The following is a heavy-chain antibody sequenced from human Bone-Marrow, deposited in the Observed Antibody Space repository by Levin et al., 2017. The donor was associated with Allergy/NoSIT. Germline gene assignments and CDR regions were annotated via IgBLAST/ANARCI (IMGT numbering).Heavy chain of an antibody. CDR3: ARAGYYDLLAGSPGDFDL. J-gene: IGHJ2*01. CDR2: INPNSGDT. CDR1: GYTFTDYY. V-gene: IGHV1-2*06. D-gene: IGHD3-9*01. Sequence: GESLKISCKASGYTFTDYYLHWVRQAPGQRLEWMGRINPNSGDTKYAQNFHGRVSMTRDTSISTANMELSILKSDDTAVYYCARAGYYDLLAGSPGDFDLWGRGTLVTVSS.